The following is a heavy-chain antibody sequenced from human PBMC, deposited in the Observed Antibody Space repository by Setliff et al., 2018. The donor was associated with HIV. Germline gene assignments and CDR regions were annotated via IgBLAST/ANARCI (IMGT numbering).Heavy chain of an antibody. J-gene: IGHJ4*02. CDR1: GGSISSSGPGYY. CDR3: AGTQPDTIFGVVVFDF. Sequence: SETLSLTCTVSGGSISSSGPGYYWGWVRQPPGGGLEWIGSVYYSGYTYYNPSLRSRVTISVDTSKNQLSLMLTTMTAADTAVYYFAGTQPDTIFGVVVFDFWGQGKMVTVSS. CDR2: VYYSGYT. V-gene: IGHV4-39*01. D-gene: IGHD3-3*01.